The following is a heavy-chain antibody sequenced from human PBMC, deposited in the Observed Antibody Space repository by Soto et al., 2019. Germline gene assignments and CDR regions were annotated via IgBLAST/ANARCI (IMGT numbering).Heavy chain of an antibody. D-gene: IGHD2-15*01. J-gene: IGHJ6*02. CDR1: GFTFRSFG. V-gene: IGHV3-30*18. CDR3: SNYEVRVLVVARDHYGMAV. Sequence: GGSLRLSCAASGFTFRSFGLHWVRQAPGKGLEWVAHISYDGSNEHSADSVKGRFTISRDNSEDTLNLQMNSLRAEDTAVYYCSNYEVRVLVVARDHYGMAVWGQGTTVTVSS. CDR2: ISYDGSNE.